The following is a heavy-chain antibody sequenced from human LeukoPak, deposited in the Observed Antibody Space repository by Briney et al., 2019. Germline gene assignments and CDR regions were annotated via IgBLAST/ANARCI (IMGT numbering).Heavy chain of an antibody. Sequence: PGGSLRLSCAASGFTVSSNYMSWVRQAPGKGLEWVSVIYSGGSTYYADSVKGRFTISRDNSKNTLYLQMNSLRAEDTAVYYCATTLIAVAGLLFDYWGQGTLVTVSS. CDR1: GFTVSSNY. J-gene: IGHJ4*02. D-gene: IGHD6-19*01. CDR2: IYSGGST. V-gene: IGHV3-53*01. CDR3: ATTLIAVAGLLFDY.